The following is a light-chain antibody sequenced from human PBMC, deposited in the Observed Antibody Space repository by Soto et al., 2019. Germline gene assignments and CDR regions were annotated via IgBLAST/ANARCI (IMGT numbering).Light chain of an antibody. CDR2: KAS. V-gene: IGKV1-5*03. CDR3: QQYHIYSGT. CDR1: XXXXXW. J-gene: IGKJ1*01. Sequence: DIQMTQSPSXLXASVXXXXXXXXRAXXXXXXWLAWYQQRPGKPPNLLIYKASTLASGVPSRFSGSGSGTEFTLTINSLQPDDFATYYCQQYHIYSGTFGQGTKVEIK.